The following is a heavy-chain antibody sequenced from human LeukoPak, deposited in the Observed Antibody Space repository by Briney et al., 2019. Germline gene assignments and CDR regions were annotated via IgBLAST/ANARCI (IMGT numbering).Heavy chain of an antibody. V-gene: IGHV1-18*01. CDR2: ISPYNDNT. D-gene: IGHD1-26*01. J-gene: IGHJ5*02. CDR3: ARLWDDRGSYGP. Sequence: GASVKVSCKTSGYTFTNYGLSWVRQAPGQGLEWMGWISPYNDNTNYAQKFQGRVTMTTDTSTSTAYMELRSLRSDDTAVYYCARLWDDRGSYGPWGQGTLVTVSS. CDR1: GYTFTNYG.